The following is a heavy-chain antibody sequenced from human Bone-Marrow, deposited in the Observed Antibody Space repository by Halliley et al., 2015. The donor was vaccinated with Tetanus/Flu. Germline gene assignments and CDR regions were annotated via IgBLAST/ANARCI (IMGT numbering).Heavy chain of an antibody. Sequence: GKGLEWIGEIHHSGAPTYHPPLTSRVAISVDKTKNQFSLRLPSVTAADTAIYYCAETVWYSIEYWGRGTLVIVSS. CDR2: IHHSGAP. CDR3: AETVWYSIEY. D-gene: IGHD2-15*01. V-gene: IGHV4-4*02. J-gene: IGHJ4*02.